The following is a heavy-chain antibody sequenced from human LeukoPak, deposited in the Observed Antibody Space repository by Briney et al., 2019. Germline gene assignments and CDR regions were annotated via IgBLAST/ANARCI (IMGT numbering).Heavy chain of an antibody. CDR1: GGSISSGGYY. J-gene: IGHJ4*02. CDR2: IYYSGST. D-gene: IGHD4-17*01. Sequence: SETLSLTCTVSGGSISSGGYYWSWIRQHPGKGLEWIGYIYYSGSTYYNPSLKSRVTISVDTSKNQFSLKLSSVTAADTAVYYCARDTVTTRAFDYWGQGTLVTVSS. CDR3: ARDTVTTRAFDY. V-gene: IGHV4-31*03.